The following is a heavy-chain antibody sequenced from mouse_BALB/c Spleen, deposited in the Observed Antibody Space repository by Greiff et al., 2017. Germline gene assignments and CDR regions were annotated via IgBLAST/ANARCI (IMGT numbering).Heavy chain of an antibody. CDR1: GYTFTSYW. D-gene: IGHD2-14*01. V-gene: IGHV1S132*01. CDR3: ARGDYRYDGWFAY. J-gene: IGHJ3*01. CDR2: IFPGTGTT. Sequence: VQLQQSGAELVKPGASVKLSCKTSGYTFTSYWIQWVKQRPGQGLGWIGEIFPGTGTTYYNEKFKGKATLTIDTSSSTAYMQLSSLTSEDSAVYFCARGDYRYDGWFAYWGQGTLVTVSA.